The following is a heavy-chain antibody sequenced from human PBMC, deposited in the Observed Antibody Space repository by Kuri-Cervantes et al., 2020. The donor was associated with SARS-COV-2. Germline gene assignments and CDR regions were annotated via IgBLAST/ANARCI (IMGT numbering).Heavy chain of an antibody. J-gene: IGHJ3*01. V-gene: IGHV3-11*05. CDR1: GFTFSDYY. D-gene: IGHD3-3*01. CDR3: ARVFWSARG. Sequence: GESLKISCAASGFTFSDYYMSWIRQAPGKGLEWVSYISSSSSYTNYADSVKGRFTISRDNAKNSLYLQINSLRAEDTAVYYCARVFWSARGWGQGTMVTVSS. CDR2: ISSSSSYT.